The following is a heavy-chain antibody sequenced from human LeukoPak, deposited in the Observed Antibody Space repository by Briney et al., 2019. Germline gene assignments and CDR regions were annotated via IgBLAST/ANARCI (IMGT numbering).Heavy chain of an antibody. CDR1: GFTFSSYG. D-gene: IGHD5-18*01. J-gene: IGHJ4*02. V-gene: IGHV3-30*18. CDR3: AKGSRYGEYFDY. CDR2: ISYDGSNK. Sequence: GGSLRLSCAASGFTFSSYGMHWVRQAPGKGLEWVAVISYDGSNKYYADSVKGRFTISGDNSKNTLYLQMSSLRAEDTAVYYCAKGSRYGEYFDYWGQGTLVTVSS.